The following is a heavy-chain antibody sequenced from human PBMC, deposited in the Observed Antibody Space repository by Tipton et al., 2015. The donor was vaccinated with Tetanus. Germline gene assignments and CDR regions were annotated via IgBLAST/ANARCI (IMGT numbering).Heavy chain of an antibody. V-gene: IGHV1-18*01. J-gene: IGHJ5*02. CDR1: GYTFKHYG. CDR3: ARGRGLGPHEYLEH. D-gene: IGHD3/OR15-3a*01. Sequence: VQLVQSGAEVKKPGASVKVSCKASGYTFKHYGVNWVRQAPGQGLEWMGWISPFNENVNYAEKFRGRLTMTTDRSTATVYMDLRSLKSDDTAIYYCARGRGLGPHEYLEHWGQGTLVTVS. CDR2: ISPFNENV.